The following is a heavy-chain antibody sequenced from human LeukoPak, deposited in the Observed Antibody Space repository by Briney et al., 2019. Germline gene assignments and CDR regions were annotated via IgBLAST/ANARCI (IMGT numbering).Heavy chain of an antibody. CDR3: ARDLPAHYYDSSVLFDY. J-gene: IGHJ4*02. D-gene: IGHD3-22*01. CDR1: GFTFSNYW. V-gene: IGHV3-74*01. CDR2: INNDGSTT. Sequence: GGSLRLSCAASGFTFSNYWMHWVCQTPGKGLVWVSRINNDGSTTSYADSVKGRFTISRDNAKNTLYLQMNSLRAEDTAVYYCARDLPAHYYDSSVLFDYWGQGTLVTVSS.